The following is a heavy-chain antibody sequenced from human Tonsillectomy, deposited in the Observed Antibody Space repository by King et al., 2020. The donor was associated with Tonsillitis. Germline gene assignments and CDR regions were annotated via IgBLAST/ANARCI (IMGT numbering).Heavy chain of an antibody. CDR3: ASTKATLTSARRRRASDKSMDV. D-gene: IGHD4-17*01. V-gene: IGHV1-8*02. J-gene: IGHJ6*04. Sequence: QLVQSGAEVKKPGASVKVSCKASGYTFTTYDINWVRQATGQGLEWMGWMNPNSGNTGYAQKFQGRVTMTRNTSISTAYMELSSLRSEDTAVYDCASTKATLTSARRRRASDKSMDVWGKGTTVTVSS. CDR2: MNPNSGNT. CDR1: GYTFTTYD.